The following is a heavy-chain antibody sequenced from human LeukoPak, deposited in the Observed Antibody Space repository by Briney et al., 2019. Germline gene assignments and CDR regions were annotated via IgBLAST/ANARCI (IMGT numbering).Heavy chain of an antibody. Sequence: PSATLSLTCAVYGGSFSGSYWSWIRQPPGKGLEWIGEINHSGSTTYNPSLKSRVTISVDTSKNQFSLKLSSVTAADTAVYYGAREALIVVVPAATIGRGIDWFDPWGQGALVTVSS. D-gene: IGHD2-2*01. CDR3: AREALIVVVPAATIGRGIDWFDP. V-gene: IGHV4-34*01. J-gene: IGHJ5*02. CDR2: INHSGST. CDR1: GGSFSGSY.